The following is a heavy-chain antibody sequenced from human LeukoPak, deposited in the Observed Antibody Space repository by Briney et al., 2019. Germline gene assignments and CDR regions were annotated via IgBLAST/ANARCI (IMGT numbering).Heavy chain of an antibody. V-gene: IGHV4-39*07. CDR3: ARGRATYSSGWYYFDY. D-gene: IGHD6-19*01. CDR1: GGSIRSSYYY. J-gene: IGHJ4*02. Sequence: SETLSLTCTVSGGSIRSSYYYWSWIRQPPGKGLEWIGEINHSGSTNYNPSLKSRVTISVDTSKNQFSLKLSSVTAADTAVYYCARGRATYSSGWYYFDYWGRGTLVTVSS. CDR2: INHSGST.